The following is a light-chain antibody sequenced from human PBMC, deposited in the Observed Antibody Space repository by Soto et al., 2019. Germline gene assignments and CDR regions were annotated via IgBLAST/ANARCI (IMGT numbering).Light chain of an antibody. CDR2: EVS. V-gene: IGLV2-23*02. CDR1: SSDVGSYNL. CDR3: CSAGSSWGYV. J-gene: IGLJ1*01. Sequence: QSALTQPASVSGSPGQSITISCTGSSSDVGSYNLVSWYQQHPGKAPNLMIYEVSKRPSGVSNRFSGSKSGNTASLTISGLQAEDEADHYCCSAGSSWGYVFGTGTKLTVL.